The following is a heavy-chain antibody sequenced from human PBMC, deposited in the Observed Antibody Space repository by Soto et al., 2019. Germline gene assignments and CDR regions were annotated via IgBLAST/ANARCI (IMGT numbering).Heavy chain of an antibody. CDR2: IFHGGTT. V-gene: IGHV4-38-2*02. J-gene: IGHJ5*02. CDR3: TRDVDWFDP. Sequence: SDTLSLTCAVSGAYISNGYYWAWIRQPPGMGLDWIGSIFHGGTTHYNPSLKSRVIMSADTSKNQFSLRLNSVTAADTAVYYCTRDVDWFDPWGRGTLVTVSS. CDR1: GAYISNGYY.